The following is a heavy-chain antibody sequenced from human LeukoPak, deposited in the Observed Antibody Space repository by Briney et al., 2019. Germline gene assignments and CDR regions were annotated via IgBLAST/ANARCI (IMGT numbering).Heavy chain of an antibody. CDR1: GFTFSNAW. D-gene: IGHD3-10*01. V-gene: IGHV3-15*01. Sequence: GGPLRLSCAASGFTFSNAWMSWVRQAPGKGLEWVGRIKSKTDGGTTDNAAPVKGRFTISRDDSKNTLYLQMNSLKTEDTAVYYCTTGPYYGSGSYYNAFYWGQGTLVTVSS. J-gene: IGHJ4*02. CDR2: IKSKTDGGTT. CDR3: TTGPYYGSGSYYNAFY.